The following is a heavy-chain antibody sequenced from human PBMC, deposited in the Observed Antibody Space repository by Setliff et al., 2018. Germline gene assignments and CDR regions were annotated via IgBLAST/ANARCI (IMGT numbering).Heavy chain of an antibody. CDR3: TTDWEVPTSEVTYYYMGV. J-gene: IGHJ6*03. CDR2: IKKTSDGGTT. Sequence: PGESLKISCVLSGFSLSDTWMNWVRQAPGKGLEWVGHIKKTSDGGTTDHAAPVKGRFTISRDDSKNTVYLQMNSLKTEDTAVYYCTTDWEVPTSEVTYYYMGVWGKGTTVTVSS. V-gene: IGHV3-15*07. CDR1: GFSLSDTW. D-gene: IGHD1-26*01.